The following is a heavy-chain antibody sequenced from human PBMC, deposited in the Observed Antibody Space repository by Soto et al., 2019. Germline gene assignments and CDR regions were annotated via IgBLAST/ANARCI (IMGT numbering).Heavy chain of an antibody. CDR2: IYYSGST. V-gene: IGHV4-31*03. Sequence: SETLSLTCTVSGGSISSGGYYWSWIRQHPGKGLEWIGYIYYSGSTYYNPSLKSRVTISVDTSKNQFSLKLSSVTAVDTAVYYCARVGLRGVGGNYFDYWGQGTLVTVSS. CDR1: GGSISSGGYY. D-gene: IGHD3-10*01. CDR3: ARVGLRGVGGNYFDY. J-gene: IGHJ4*02.